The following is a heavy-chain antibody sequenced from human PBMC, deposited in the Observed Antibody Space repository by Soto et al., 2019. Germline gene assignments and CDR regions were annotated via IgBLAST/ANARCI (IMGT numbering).Heavy chain of an antibody. D-gene: IGHD5-12*01. J-gene: IGHJ4*02. CDR3: ARHGYSGYDWPFDY. CDR1: GYSFTSSW. Sequence: GESLKISCKGSGYSFTSSWIGWVRQMPGKCLEWMWIIYPGDSDTRHSPSFQGQVTISADKSISTAYLQWSSLKASDTAMYYCARHGYSGYDWPFDYWGQGTLVTVSS. CDR2: IYPGDSDT. V-gene: IGHV5-51*01.